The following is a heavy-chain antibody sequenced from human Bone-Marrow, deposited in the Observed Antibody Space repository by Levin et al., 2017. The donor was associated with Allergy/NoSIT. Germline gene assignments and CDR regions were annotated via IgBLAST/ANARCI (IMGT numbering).Heavy chain of an antibody. CDR3: ARGRLARRPFFDS. V-gene: IGHV4-34*01. Sequence: GSLRLSCAVYGGSFTSYYWTWLRQPPGKGLEWVGEIYHTGSSTYNVSLESRVTISVDTSKNQFSLDLTSVTAADTAVYYCARGRLARRPFFDSWGQGSLVTVTS. CDR2: IYHTGSS. D-gene: IGHD6-19*01. J-gene: IGHJ4*02. CDR1: GGSFTSYY.